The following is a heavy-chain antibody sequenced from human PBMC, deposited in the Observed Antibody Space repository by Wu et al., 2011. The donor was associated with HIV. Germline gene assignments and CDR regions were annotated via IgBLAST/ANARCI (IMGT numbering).Heavy chain of an antibody. CDR2: ISAYNGNT. J-gene: IGHJ2*01. D-gene: IGHD4-11*01. V-gene: IGHV1-18*01. CDR3: ARRVGHSNYAWYFDL. Sequence: QVQLVQSGAEVKKPGASVKVSCKASGYTFTSYGISWVRQAPGQGLEWMGWISAYNGNTNYAQKLQGRVTMTTDTSTSTGYMELRSLRSDDTAVYYCARRVGHSNYAWYFDLWGRGTLGHCLL. CDR1: GYTFTSYG.